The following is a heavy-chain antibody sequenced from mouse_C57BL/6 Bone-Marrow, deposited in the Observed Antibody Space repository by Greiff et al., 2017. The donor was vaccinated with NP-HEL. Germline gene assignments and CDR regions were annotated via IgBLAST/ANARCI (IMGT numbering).Heavy chain of an antibody. CDR1: GFTFSSYA. CDR3: TRVPYGNYESPY. D-gene: IGHD2-1*01. J-gene: IGHJ2*01. Sequence: EVQLVESGEGLVKPGGSLKLSCAASGFTFSSYAMSWVRQTPEKRLEWVAYISSGGDYIYYADTVKGRFTISRDNARNTLYLQMSSLKSEDTAMYYCTRVPYGNYESPYWGQGTTLTVSS. V-gene: IGHV5-9-1*02. CDR2: ISSGGDYI.